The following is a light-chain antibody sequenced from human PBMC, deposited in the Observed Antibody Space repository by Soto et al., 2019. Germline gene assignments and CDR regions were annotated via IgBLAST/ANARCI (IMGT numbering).Light chain of an antibody. CDR2: DVS. CDR1: SSDVGGYNY. V-gene: IGLV2-14*01. J-gene: IGLJ2*01. CDR3: SSYTSSSTVV. Sequence: QSVLTQPASVSGSPGHSITISCTGTSSDVGGYNYVSWYQQHPGKAPKLMIYDVSNRPSGVSNRFSGSKSVNTASLTISGLQAEDEADYYCSSYTSSSTVVFGGGTKLTVL.